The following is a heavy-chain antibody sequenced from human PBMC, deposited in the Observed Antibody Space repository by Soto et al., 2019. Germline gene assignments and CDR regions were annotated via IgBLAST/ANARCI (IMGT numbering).Heavy chain of an antibody. CDR3: ARRKERSGPHYFDY. V-gene: IGHV1-8*01. CDR2: MNPYNGNT. J-gene: IGHJ4*02. D-gene: IGHD6-25*01. Sequence: GASVKVSCKASGYTFNTYDIYWMRQATGQGLEWMGRMNPYNGNTGYAQKFQGRVTVTRNTSISTVYMELSGLRPDDTAVYYCARRKERSGPHYFDYWGQGSQVTVSS. CDR1: GYTFNTYD.